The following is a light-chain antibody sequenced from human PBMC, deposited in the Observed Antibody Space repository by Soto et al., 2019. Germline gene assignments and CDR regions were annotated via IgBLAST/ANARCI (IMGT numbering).Light chain of an antibody. CDR3: QHAYSTPLP. CDR2: TAS. Sequence: SPADRVTIPCRASQSISSYLAWYQQKPGKAPKLLIYTASTLKSGVPSRFSGSGSGTDFTLTISSLQPEDFAPYFCQHAYSTPLPFCGVAKV. CDR1: QSISSY. V-gene: IGKV1-39*01. J-gene: IGKJ4*01.